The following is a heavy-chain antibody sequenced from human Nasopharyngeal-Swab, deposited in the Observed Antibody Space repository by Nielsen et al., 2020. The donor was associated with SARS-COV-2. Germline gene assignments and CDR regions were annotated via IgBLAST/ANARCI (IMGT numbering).Heavy chain of an antibody. D-gene: IGHD3-3*01. CDR2: IIPILGIA. V-gene: IGHV1-69*04. J-gene: IGHJ4*02. Sequence: SVKVSCKASGYTFTSYDINWVRQATGQGLEWLGRIIPILGIANYAQKFQGRVTITADKSTSTAYMELSSLRSEDTAVYYCATYTLRSGYYTGREFDYWGQGTLVTVSS. CDR3: ATYTLRSGYYTGREFDY. CDR1: GYTFTSYD.